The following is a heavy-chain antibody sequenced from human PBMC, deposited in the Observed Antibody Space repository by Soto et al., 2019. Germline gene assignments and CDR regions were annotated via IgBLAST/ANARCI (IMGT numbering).Heavy chain of an antibody. D-gene: IGHD3-10*01. Sequence: EVQLLESGGGLVQPGGSLRLSCAASGFTFSSYAMSWVRQAPGKGLEWVSAISGSGGSTYYADSVKGRFTISRDNSKNTLYLQMNSLRAEDTAVYYCAKDHAITMVRGVPYYYYGMDVWGQGTTVTVSS. CDR1: GFTFSSYA. J-gene: IGHJ6*02. V-gene: IGHV3-23*01. CDR3: AKDHAITMVRGVPYYYYGMDV. CDR2: ISGSGGST.